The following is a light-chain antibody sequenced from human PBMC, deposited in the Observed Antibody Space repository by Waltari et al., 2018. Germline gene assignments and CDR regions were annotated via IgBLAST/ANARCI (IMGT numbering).Light chain of an antibody. V-gene: IGKV1-9*01. CDR2: GAS. Sequence: DIPLTQSPSFLSASVGHRITITCRASQDISSYLAWYQRKPGRAPKVLISGASSLQSGVASRFSGSGAGTEFNLTISSLQPEDFATYYCQQVKTYPLTFGGGTKVEIK. CDR3: QQVKTYPLT. CDR1: QDISSY. J-gene: IGKJ4*01.